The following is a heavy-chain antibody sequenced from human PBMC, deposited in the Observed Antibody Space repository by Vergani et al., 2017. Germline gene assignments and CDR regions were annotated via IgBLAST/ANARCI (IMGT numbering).Heavy chain of an antibody. CDR3: ARIKKDYPYYYMDV. CDR2: IYPGDSDT. Sequence: EVPLVQSGAEVKKPGESLKISCRGSGYSFNTYWIGWVRQMPGKGLEWMGIIYPGDSDTRYSPSFQGQVSISADKSISTAYLEWSSLKASDTAMYYCARIKKDYPYYYMDVWGKGTTVTVSS. J-gene: IGHJ6*03. V-gene: IGHV5-51*03. CDR1: GYSFNTYW.